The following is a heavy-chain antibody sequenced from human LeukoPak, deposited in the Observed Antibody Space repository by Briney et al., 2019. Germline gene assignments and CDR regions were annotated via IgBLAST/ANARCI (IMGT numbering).Heavy chain of an antibody. D-gene: IGHD6-13*01. CDR2: ISGSGGST. J-gene: IGHJ4*02. V-gene: IGHV3-23*01. Sequence: PGGSLRLSCAASGFTFSSYAMSWVRQAPGKGLEWVSAISGSGGSTYYADSVKGRFTISRENSKNTLYLQMNSLRAENTAVYYRAKGLGRYSSSWPFDYWGQGTLVTVSS. CDR1: GFTFSSYA. CDR3: AKGLGRYSSSWPFDY.